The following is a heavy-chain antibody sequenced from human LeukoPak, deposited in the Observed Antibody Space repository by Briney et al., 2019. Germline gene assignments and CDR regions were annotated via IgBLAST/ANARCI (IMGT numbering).Heavy chain of an antibody. V-gene: IGHV3-23*01. CDR2: ISPSGDIL. D-gene: IGHD3-3*01. J-gene: IGHJ4*02. CDR1: GFTFSSHG. Sequence: TGGSLRLSCAASGFTFSSHGMNWVRQAPGKGLEWVSGISPSGDILYYADSVKGRFTISRDNSKNTLYLQMNSLRAEDTAVYYCAKDLAIFGVKPIDYWGQGTLVTVSS. CDR3: AKDLAIFGVKPIDY.